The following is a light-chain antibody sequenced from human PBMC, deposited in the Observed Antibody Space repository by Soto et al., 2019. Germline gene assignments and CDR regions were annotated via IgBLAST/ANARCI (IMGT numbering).Light chain of an antibody. CDR2: SNN. CDR3: SSYAGRNLLL. V-gene: IGLV1-47*02. J-gene: IGLJ1*01. CDR1: SSNIGSNY. Sequence: VLTQPPSASGTPGQRVTISCSGSSSNIGSNYVYWYQQLPGTAPKLLIYSNNQRPSGVPDRFSGSKSGTTASLTVSGLQAEDEADYYCSSYAGRNLLLFGAGTKVTVL.